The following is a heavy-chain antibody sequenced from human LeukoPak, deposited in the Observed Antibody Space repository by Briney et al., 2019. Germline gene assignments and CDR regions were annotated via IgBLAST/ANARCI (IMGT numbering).Heavy chain of an antibody. Sequence: GASVKVSCKASGYTFTGHYMHWVRQAPGQGLEWMGWINPNSGGTNYAQKFQGRVTMTRDTSISTAYMELSRLRSDDTAVYYCARDPLGGSSGWYGFYYWGQGTLVNVSS. D-gene: IGHD6-19*01. CDR1: GYTFTGHY. CDR2: INPNSGGT. CDR3: ARDPLGGSSGWYGFYY. J-gene: IGHJ4*02. V-gene: IGHV1-2*02.